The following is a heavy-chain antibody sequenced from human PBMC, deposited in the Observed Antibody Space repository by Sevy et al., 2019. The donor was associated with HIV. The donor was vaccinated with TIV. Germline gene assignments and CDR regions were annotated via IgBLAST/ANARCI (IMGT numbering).Heavy chain of an antibody. D-gene: IGHD5-12*01. CDR1: GFSFSIYS. CDR2: MSNTGSTI. J-gene: IGHJ4*02. Sequence: GGSLRLSCAASGFSFSIYSMNWVRQAPGRGLEWVSYMSNTGSTIHYADSVKGRFTISRDNAKNSLYLQMNSLRAEDTAVYYCASQRRGYEGLYYFDYWGQGTLVTVSS. V-gene: IGHV3-48*01. CDR3: ASQRRGYEGLYYFDY.